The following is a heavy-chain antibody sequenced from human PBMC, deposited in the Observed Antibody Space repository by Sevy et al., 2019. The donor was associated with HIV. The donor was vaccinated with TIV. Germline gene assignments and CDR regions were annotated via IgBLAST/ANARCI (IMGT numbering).Heavy chain of an antibody. J-gene: IGHJ5*02. D-gene: IGHD3-10*01. CDR3: ARGEAYGSGPRWFDP. V-gene: IGHV4-34*01. CDR2: INHSGST. CDR1: GGSFSGYY. Sequence: SETLSLTCAVYGGSFSGYYWSWIRQPPGKGLEWIGEINHSGSTNYNPSLKSRVTISVDTSKNQFSLKLSSVTAADTAVYYCARGEAYGSGPRWFDPWGQGTLVTVSS.